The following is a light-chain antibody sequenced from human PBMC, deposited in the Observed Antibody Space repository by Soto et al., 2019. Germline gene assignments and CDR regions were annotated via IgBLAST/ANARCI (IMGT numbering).Light chain of an antibody. Sequence: QPALTQPPSVSGAPGQRVTLSCTGNTSNLGAGYDVHWYQQLPGAAPKLVIFGNRNRPSGVPERFSGSKSGTSASLAITGLQAEDEADYYCQAYGYTLTASVFGGGTQLTVL. J-gene: IGLJ3*02. CDR2: GNR. CDR1: TSNLGAGYD. V-gene: IGLV1-40*01. CDR3: QAYGYTLTASV.